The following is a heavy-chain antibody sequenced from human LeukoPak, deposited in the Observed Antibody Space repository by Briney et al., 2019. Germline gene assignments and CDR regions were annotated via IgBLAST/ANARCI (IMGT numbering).Heavy chain of an antibody. V-gene: IGHV1-18*01. CDR3: ARVRVRPDYYYYGIDV. CDR2: ISAYNGNT. Sequence: ASLKVSCKPSGYTFSSYSIIWVPQAPEQGLEWMGWISAYNGNTNYAQKLKGRVTMTTDTSTSTAYMELRSLRSDDTAVYYCARVRVRPDYYYYGIDVWGQGTTVTVSS. CDR1: GYTFSSYS. J-gene: IGHJ6*02. D-gene: IGHD3-10*01.